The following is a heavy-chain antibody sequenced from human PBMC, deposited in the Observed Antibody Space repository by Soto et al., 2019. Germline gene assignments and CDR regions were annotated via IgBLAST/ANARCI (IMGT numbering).Heavy chain of an antibody. CDR2: IGGSGTGGRT. J-gene: IGHJ4*02. Sequence: GGSLRLSCTASGLTFSTYAMSWVRQAPGKGLEWVSAIGGSGTGGRTYYADSVKGRFTISRDNSKNTVYLQMNSLRAEDTAIYYCAKKVNSGPGSQYFDYWGQGTLVTVSS. V-gene: IGHV3-23*01. CDR1: GLTFSTYA. D-gene: IGHD3-10*01. CDR3: AKKVNSGPGSQYFDY.